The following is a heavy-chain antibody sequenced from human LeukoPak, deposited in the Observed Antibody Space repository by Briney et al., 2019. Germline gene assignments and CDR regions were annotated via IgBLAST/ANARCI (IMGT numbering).Heavy chain of an antibody. CDR2: ISSSSSYT. Sequence: GGSLRLSCAASGFTFSDYYMSWIRQAPGKGLEWVSYISSSSSYTNYADSVKGRSTISRDNAKNSLYLQMNSLRAEDTAVYYCARDFRGYYYDSSGYLPSYYFDYWGQGTLVTVSS. CDR1: GFTFSDYY. J-gene: IGHJ4*02. V-gene: IGHV3-11*05. D-gene: IGHD3-22*01. CDR3: ARDFRGYYYDSSGYLPSYYFDY.